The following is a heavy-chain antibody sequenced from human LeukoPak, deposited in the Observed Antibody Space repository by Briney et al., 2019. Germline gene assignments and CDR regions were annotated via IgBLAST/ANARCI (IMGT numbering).Heavy chain of an antibody. D-gene: IGHD3-16*02. CDR1: GFILSSSE. CDR2: IAADSTK. Sequence: GGSLRLSCAASGFILSSSEMNWVRQAPGKGLEWVSFIAADSTKYYADSVKGRFTISRDNAKNSLYLQMNRLRAEDTAVYYCASSLSLWGNYRCHWGQGTLVTVSS. CDR3: ASSLSLWGNYRCH. J-gene: IGHJ4*02. V-gene: IGHV3-48*03.